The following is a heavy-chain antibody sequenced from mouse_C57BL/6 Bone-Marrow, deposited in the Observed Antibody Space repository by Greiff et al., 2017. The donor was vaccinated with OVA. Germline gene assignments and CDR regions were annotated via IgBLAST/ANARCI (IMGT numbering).Heavy chain of an antibody. CDR1: GYTFTSYW. CDR2: IYPGSGST. J-gene: IGHJ1*03. Sequence: VQLQQPGAELVKPGASVKMSCKASGYTFTSYWITWVKQRPGQGLEWIGDIYPGSGSTNYNEKFKSKATLTVDTSSSTAYMQLSSLTSEDSAVYYCASSPRLLRDGYFDVWGTGTTVTVSS. D-gene: IGHD1-1*01. CDR3: ASSPRLLRDGYFDV. V-gene: IGHV1-55*01.